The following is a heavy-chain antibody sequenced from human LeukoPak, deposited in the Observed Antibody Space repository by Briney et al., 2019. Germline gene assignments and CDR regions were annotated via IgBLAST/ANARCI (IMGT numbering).Heavy chain of an antibody. Sequence: NTGESLKISCKGSGYSLTSHWIGWVRQMPGKGLEWMGIVYPSDSDTRYSPSSQGQVTISADKSIRTAYLQWNSLKASDTAMYYCASAVAVAGPDAFDIWGHGTMVTVSS. CDR3: ASAVAVAGPDAFDI. D-gene: IGHD6-19*01. V-gene: IGHV5-51*01. CDR2: VYPSDSDT. J-gene: IGHJ3*02. CDR1: GYSLTSHW.